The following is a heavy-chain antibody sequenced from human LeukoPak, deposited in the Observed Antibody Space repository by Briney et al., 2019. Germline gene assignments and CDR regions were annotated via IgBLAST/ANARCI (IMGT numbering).Heavy chain of an antibody. CDR1: GGSISSYY. CDR2: IYYSGST. Sequence: PSETLSLTCTVSGGSISSYYWSWIRQPPGKGLEWIAYIYYSGSTNYNPSLKSRVTISVDTSKNQFSLKLSSVTAADTAVYYCVREIIAAVGTGFDPWGQGTLVTVSS. V-gene: IGHV4-59*01. D-gene: IGHD6-13*01. J-gene: IGHJ5*02. CDR3: VREIIAAVGTGFDP.